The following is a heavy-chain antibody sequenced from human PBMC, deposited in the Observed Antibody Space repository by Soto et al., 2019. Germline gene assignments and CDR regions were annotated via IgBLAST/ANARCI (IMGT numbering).Heavy chain of an antibody. CDR3: AKDIGYSGYEEYMDV. V-gene: IGHV3-30*18. Sequence: QVQLVESGGGVVQPGRSLRLSCAASGFTFSSYGMHWVRQAPGKGLEWVAVISYDGSNKYYADSVKGRFTISRDNSKNTLYLQMNSLRAEDTAVYYCAKDIGYSGYEEYMDVWGKGITVTVSS. D-gene: IGHD5-12*01. J-gene: IGHJ6*03. CDR1: GFTFSSYG. CDR2: ISYDGSNK.